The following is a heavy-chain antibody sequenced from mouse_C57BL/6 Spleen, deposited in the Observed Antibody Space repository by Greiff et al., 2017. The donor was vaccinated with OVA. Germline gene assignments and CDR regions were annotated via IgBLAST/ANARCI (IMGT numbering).Heavy chain of an antibody. CDR3: ASYYSNSYFDY. CDR1: GFTFTSYW. V-gene: IGHV1-50*01. Sequence: VQLQESGAEPVKPGASVKLSCTASGFTFTSYWMQWVKQRPGQGLEWIGEIDPSDSYTNYNQKFKGKATLTVDTSSSTAYMQLSSLTSEDSAVYYCASYYSNSYFDYWGQGTTLTVSS. D-gene: IGHD2-5*01. CDR2: IDPSDSYT. J-gene: IGHJ2*01.